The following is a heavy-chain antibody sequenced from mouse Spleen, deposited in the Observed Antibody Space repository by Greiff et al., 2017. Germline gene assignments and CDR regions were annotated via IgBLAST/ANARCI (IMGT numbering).Heavy chain of an antibody. V-gene: IGHV1-66*01. Sequence: QVQLKQSGPELVKPGASVKISCKASGYSFTSYYIHWVKQRPGQGLEWIGWIYPGSGNTYYNEKFKGKATLTADKSSSTAYMELRSLTSEDSAVYFCASSYGTAGYWGQGTTLTVSS. J-gene: IGHJ2*01. D-gene: IGHD2-1*01. CDR2: IYPGSGNT. CDR3: ASSYGTAGY. CDR1: GYSFTSYY.